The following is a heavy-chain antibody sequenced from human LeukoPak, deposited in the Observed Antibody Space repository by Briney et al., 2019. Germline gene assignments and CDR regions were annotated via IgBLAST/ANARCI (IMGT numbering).Heavy chain of an antibody. CDR2: ISYDGSNK. V-gene: IGHV3-30*04. D-gene: IGHD3-22*01. CDR1: GFTFSSYA. Sequence: GRSLRLSCAASGFTFSSYAMHWVRQAPGKGLEWVAVISYDGSNKYYADSVKGRFTISRDNSKNTLYLQMKSLSAEDTAVYYCARDEIVVVITGAFDIWGQGTMVTVSS. J-gene: IGHJ3*02. CDR3: ARDEIVVVITGAFDI.